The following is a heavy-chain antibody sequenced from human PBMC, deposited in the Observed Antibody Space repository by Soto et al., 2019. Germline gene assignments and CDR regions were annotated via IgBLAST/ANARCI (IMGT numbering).Heavy chain of an antibody. V-gene: IGHV3-30-3*01. D-gene: IGHD3-22*01. Sequence: GGSLRLSCAASGFTFSSYAMHWVRQAPGKGLEWVAVISSDGSNKYYADSVKGRFTISRDNSKNTLYLQMNSLRAEYTAVYYCASPDSYFEYWGQGTLVTVSS. J-gene: IGHJ4*02. CDR1: GFTFSSYA. CDR3: ASPDSYFEY. CDR2: ISSDGSNK.